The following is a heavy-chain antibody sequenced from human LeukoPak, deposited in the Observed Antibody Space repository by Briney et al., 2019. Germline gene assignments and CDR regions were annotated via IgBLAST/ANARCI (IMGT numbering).Heavy chain of an antibody. CDR3: ARGPQITMVRGVIISPFDY. V-gene: IGHV4-34*01. CDR2: INHSGST. J-gene: IGHJ4*02. Sequence: SETLSLTCAVYGGSFSGYYWSWIRQPPGKGLEWIGEINHSGSTNYNPSLKSRVTISVDTSKHQFSLKLSSVTAADTAVYYCARGPQITMVRGVIISPFDYWGQGTLVTVSS. CDR1: GGSFSGYY. D-gene: IGHD3-10*01.